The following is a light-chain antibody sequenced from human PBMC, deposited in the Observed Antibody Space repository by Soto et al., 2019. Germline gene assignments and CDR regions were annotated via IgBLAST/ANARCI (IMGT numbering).Light chain of an antibody. CDR3: QQYFSYPLT. J-gene: IGKJ4*01. V-gene: IGKV1-8*01. Sequence: AIRMTHSPSSFSASTGDRVPIIFRASQGFSSHLAWFQVKPGKAPRLLIYTASYLESGVPSRLSGSGSGTDFTLTISSLQSEDFAVYYCQQYFSYPLTFGGGTKVEIK. CDR2: TAS. CDR1: QGFSSH.